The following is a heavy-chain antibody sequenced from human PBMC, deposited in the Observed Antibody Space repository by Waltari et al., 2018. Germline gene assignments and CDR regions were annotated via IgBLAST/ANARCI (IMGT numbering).Heavy chain of an antibody. CDR2: IYHSGST. D-gene: IGHD6-6*01. V-gene: IGHV4-38-2*01. Sequence: QVQLQESGPGLVKPSETLSLTCAVSGYSISSGYYCGWIRQPPGKGLEWIGSIYHSGSTYYNPSLKSRVTISVDTSKNQFSLKLSSVTAADTAVYYCARHYSSSSRFDYWGQGTLVTVSS. CDR1: GYSISSGYY. CDR3: ARHYSSSSRFDY. J-gene: IGHJ4*02.